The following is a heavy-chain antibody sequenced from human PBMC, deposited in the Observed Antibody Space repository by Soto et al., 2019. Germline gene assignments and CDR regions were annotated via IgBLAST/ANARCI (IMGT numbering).Heavy chain of an antibody. CDR2: ISAYNGNT. CDR1: GYTFTSYG. V-gene: IGHV1-18*01. CDR3: ARDIGGPPYSYGAGSYYPNYCLDV. J-gene: IGHJ6*01. Sequence: ASVKVSCKASGYTFTSYGISWVRQAPGQGLEWMGWISAYNGNTNYAQKLQGRVTMTTDTSTSTAYMELRSLRSDDTAVYYGARDIGGPPYSYGAGSYYPNYCLDVWG. D-gene: IGHD3-10*01.